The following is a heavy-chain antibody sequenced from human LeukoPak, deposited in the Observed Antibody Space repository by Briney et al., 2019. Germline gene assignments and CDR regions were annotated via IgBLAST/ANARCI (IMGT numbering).Heavy chain of an antibody. D-gene: IGHD6-19*01. Sequence: SETLSLTCTVSGGSVSGYYWSWIRQPPGKGLEWIGYIHYSGSTNYNPSLKSRVTISVDTSKNQLSLKLSSVTAADTAIYYCARGGSKQWLVDDSWGQGTLVTVSS. CDR2: IHYSGST. CDR1: GGSVSGYY. V-gene: IGHV4-59*02. CDR3: ARGGSKQWLVDDS. J-gene: IGHJ4*02.